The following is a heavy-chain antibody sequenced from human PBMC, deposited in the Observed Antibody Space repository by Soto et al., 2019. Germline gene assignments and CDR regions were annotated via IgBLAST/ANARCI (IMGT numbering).Heavy chain of an antibody. CDR2: IYYSGST. V-gene: IGHV4-31*03. J-gene: IGHJ5*02. CDR3: ARGPPYDSSGYYYWFDP. CDR1: GGSISSGGYY. Sequence: SETLSLTCTVSGGSISSGGYYWSWIRQHPGKGLEWIGYIYYSGSTYYNPSLKSRVTISVDTSKNQFSLKLSSVTAADTAVYYCARGPPYDSSGYYYWFDPWGQGTLVTVSS. D-gene: IGHD3-22*01.